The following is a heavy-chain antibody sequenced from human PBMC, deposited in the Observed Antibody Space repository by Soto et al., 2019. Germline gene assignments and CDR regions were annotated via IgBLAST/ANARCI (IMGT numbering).Heavy chain of an antibody. CDR3: ARASVDTAMAHHYYYGMDV. D-gene: IGHD5-18*01. J-gene: IGHJ6*02. CDR2: IGSSGSTI. V-gene: IGHV3-48*03. CDR1: GFAFGSYE. Sequence: GGSLRLSCVASGFAFGSYEMNWVRQAPGKGLEWVSYIGSSGSTIHYADSVKGRFTISRDNAKNSLYLQMSSLRAEDTAVYYCARASVDTAMAHHYYYGMDVWGQGTTVTVSS.